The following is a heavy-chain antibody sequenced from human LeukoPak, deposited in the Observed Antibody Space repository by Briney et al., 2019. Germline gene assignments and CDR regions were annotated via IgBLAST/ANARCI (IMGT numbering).Heavy chain of an antibody. CDR1: GYTFTSYD. J-gene: IGHJ6*02. Sequence: ASMKVSCKASGYTFTSYDINWVRQATGQGLEWMGWMNPNSGNTGYAQKFQGRVTMTRNTSISTAYMELSSLRSEDTAVYYCARGLRITIFGVVIRPRYYGMDVWGQGTTVTVSS. CDR3: ARGLRITIFGVVIRPRYYGMDV. D-gene: IGHD3-3*01. CDR2: MNPNSGNT. V-gene: IGHV1-8*01.